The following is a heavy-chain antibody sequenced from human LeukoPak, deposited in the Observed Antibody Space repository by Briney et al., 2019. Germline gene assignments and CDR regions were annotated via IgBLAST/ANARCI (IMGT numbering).Heavy chain of an antibody. CDR1: GFTFSSFS. CDR3: AQSGGTDV. V-gene: IGHV3-74*01. Sequence: GGSLRLSCAASGFTFSSFSMHWVRQVPGKGLVWVSRISVDGSSTNYADSVKGRFTISRDNSKNTLYLQMNSLRAEDTAVYYCAQSGGTDVWGQGTTVTVSS. J-gene: IGHJ6*02. CDR2: ISVDGSST.